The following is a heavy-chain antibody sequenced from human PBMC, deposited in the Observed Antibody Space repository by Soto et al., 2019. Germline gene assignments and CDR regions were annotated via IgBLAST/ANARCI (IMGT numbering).Heavy chain of an antibody. CDR1: GLNVSSHY. CDR3: ARDPRARGYCSSTSGYHLYGLDV. V-gene: IGHV3-53*01. D-gene: IGHD2-2*01. Sequence: GGSLRLSCAASGLNVSSHYMSWVRQAPGKGLEWVSVLFSGGSAYYADSVKGRFAISRDTSKNTVYLEMHRLTVDDTAVYFCARDPRARGYCSSTSGYHLYGLDVWGQGTTVTVSS. J-gene: IGHJ6*02. CDR2: LFSGGSA.